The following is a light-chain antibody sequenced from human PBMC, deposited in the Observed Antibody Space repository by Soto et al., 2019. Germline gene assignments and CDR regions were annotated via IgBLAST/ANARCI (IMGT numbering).Light chain of an antibody. J-gene: IGKJ5*01. Sequence: EIVLTQSPATLSLSPGERATLSCRASQSISGTLAWYQQKPGQAPRLLIYGASTRATGIPARFSGSGSGTEFTLTISNLQSEDFAVYFCQQYHNWPPITFGQGTRLEIK. V-gene: IGKV3D-15*01. CDR2: GAS. CDR1: QSISGT. CDR3: QQYHNWPPIT.